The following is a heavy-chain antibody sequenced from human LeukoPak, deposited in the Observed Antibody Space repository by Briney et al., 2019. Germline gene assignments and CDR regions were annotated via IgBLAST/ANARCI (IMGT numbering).Heavy chain of an antibody. CDR1: GYTFTGYY. J-gene: IGHJ5*02. CDR3: ARRYNWNDEVWFDP. D-gene: IGHD1-1*01. V-gene: IGHV1-2*02. Sequence: ASVKVSCKASGYTFTGYYMHWVRQAPGQGLEWMGWINPSSGGTNYAQKFQGRVTMTRDTSISTAYMELSRLRSDDTAVYYCARRYNWNDEVWFDPWGQGTLVTVSS. CDR2: INPSSGGT.